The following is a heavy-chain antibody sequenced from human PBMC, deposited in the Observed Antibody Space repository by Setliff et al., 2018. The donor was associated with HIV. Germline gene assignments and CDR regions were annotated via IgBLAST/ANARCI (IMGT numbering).Heavy chain of an antibody. V-gene: IGHV1-69*13. D-gene: IGHD6-19*01. CDR3: ASAHTVAGLGYYYYYMDV. CDR2: IIPIFGTA. J-gene: IGHJ6*03. Sequence: SVKVSCKASGGTFSSYAINWVRQAPGQGLEWTGGIIPIFGTANYAQKFQGRVTITADESTSTAYMELSSLRSEDTAVYYCASAHTVAGLGYYYYYMDVWGKGTTVTVSS. CDR1: GGTFSSYA.